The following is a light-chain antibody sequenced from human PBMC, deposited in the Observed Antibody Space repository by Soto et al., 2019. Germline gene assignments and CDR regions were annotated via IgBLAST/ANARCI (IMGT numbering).Light chain of an antibody. CDR2: GNR. J-gene: IGLJ2*01. Sequence: QSVLTQPPSVSGAPGQSVTISCTGSSSNIGAGYDVHWYQHLPRTAPKLLIYGNRNRPSGVPDRFSASKSGTSASLAITGLQAKDEADYYCQSYDSSLSACVVFGGGTKLTVL. V-gene: IGLV1-40*01. CDR1: SSNIGAGYD. CDR3: QSYDSSLSACVV.